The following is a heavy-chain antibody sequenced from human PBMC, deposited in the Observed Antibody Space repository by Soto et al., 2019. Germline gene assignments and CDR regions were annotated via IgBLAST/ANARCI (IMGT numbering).Heavy chain of an antibody. CDR1: GGSISSYY. Sequence: SETLSLACTVSGGSISSYYWSWIRQPPGKGLEWIGYIYYSGSTNYNPSLKSRVTISVDTSKNQFSLKLSSVTAADTAVYYCARTKAARSSGMDVWGQGTTVTVSS. J-gene: IGHJ6*02. CDR3: ARTKAARSSGMDV. D-gene: IGHD6-6*01. CDR2: IYYSGST. V-gene: IGHV4-59*01.